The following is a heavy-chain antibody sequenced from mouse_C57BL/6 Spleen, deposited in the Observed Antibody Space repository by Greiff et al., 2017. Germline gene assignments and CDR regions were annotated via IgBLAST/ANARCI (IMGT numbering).Heavy chain of an antibody. V-gene: IGHV1-69*01. CDR3: ARRRGLEDGYYEDAMDY. D-gene: IGHD2-3*01. J-gene: IGHJ4*01. CDR2: IVPSVSYT. CDR1: VYTFTSYW. Sequence: QVQLQPPWAELVMPGASVMLSCKASVYTFTSYWMHWVKQRPGQVLELIGEIVPSVSYTISNQKFMGKSTLTVGKSSSTAYMQLSSLTSEDSAVYYCARRRGLEDGYYEDAMDYWGQGTSVTVSS.